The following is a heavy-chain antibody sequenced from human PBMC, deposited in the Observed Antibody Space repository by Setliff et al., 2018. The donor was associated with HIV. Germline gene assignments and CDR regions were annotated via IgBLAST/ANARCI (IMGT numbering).Heavy chain of an antibody. CDR1: GDSMSTSY. D-gene: IGHD5-12*01. CDR2: IISRGTT. CDR3: ARRARNWLQPFDH. J-gene: IGHJ4*02. Sequence: SETLSLTCTVSGDSMSTSYWSWIRQTPGKGLEWIGYIISRGTTNYKSSLMGRLNITVDTSKRQFSLDLNSVTAADTAIYYCARRARNWLQPFDHWGQGFLVTVSS. V-gene: IGHV4-4*09.